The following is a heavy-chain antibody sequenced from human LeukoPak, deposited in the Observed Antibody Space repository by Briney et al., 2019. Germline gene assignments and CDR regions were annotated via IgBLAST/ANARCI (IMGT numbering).Heavy chain of an antibody. CDR1: GGSISSSSYY. D-gene: IGHD3-10*01. CDR2: IYYSGST. CDR3: ARVNRGMVRGVISFYYYYYMDV. V-gene: IGHV4-39*07. Sequence: SGTLSLTCTVSGGSISSSSYYWGWIRQPPGKGLEWIGSIYYSGSTYYNPSLKSRVTISVDTSKNQFSLKLSSVTAADTAVYYCARVNRGMVRGVISFYYYYYMDVWGKGTTVTVSS. J-gene: IGHJ6*03.